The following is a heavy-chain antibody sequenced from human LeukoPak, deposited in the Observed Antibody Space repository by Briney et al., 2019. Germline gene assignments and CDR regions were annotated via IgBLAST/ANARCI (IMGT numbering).Heavy chain of an antibody. CDR1: GFTFNTYG. J-gene: IGHJ5*02. CDR3: AKPGYGSTWYDT. CDR2: IRYDGSNK. D-gene: IGHD6-13*01. Sequence: GGSLRLSCAASGFTFNTYGMHWVRQAPGQGLEWVTFIRYDGSNKLYAGSVKGRFTVSRDNSKNTLYLQMNSLKAEDTAVYYCAKPGYGSTWYDTWGQGTLVTVSS. V-gene: IGHV3-30*02.